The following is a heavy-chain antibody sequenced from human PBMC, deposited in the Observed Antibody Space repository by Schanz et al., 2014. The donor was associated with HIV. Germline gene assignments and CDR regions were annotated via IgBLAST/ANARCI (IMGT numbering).Heavy chain of an antibody. V-gene: IGHV1-69*01. CDR2: IVPIFGTT. D-gene: IGHD2-21*02. Sequence: QVQLVQSGAEVKKPGASVKVSCKASGYTFTDNYMHWVRQAPGQGLEWMGGIVPIFGTTNYAQRFQGRVSITADESTSTAYMELSGLRSEDTAVYYCTRAYCGADCSRFYYYGTDVWGQGTTVTVSS. CDR1: GYTFTDNY. J-gene: IGHJ6*02. CDR3: TRAYCGADCSRFYYYGTDV.